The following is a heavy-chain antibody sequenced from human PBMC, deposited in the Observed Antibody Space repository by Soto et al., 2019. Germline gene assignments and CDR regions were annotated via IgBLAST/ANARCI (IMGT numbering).Heavy chain of an antibody. CDR1: GYTFTYRY. CDR3: ASSKDCSGGSCYLYYMDV. V-gene: IGHV1-45*02. CDR2: ITPFNGNT. Sequence: SVKVSCKASGYTFTYRYLHWVRQAPGQALEWMGWITPFNGNTNYAQKFQDRVTITRDRSMSTAYMELSSLRSEDTAMYYCASSKDCSGGSCYLYYMDVWGKGTTVTVSS. D-gene: IGHD2-15*01. J-gene: IGHJ6*03.